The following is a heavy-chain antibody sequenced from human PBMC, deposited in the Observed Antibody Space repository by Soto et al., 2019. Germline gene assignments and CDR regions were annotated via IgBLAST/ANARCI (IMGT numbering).Heavy chain of an antibody. CDR2: IWYDGSNK. D-gene: IGHD1-7*01. CDR1: GFTFSSYG. CDR3: ARDNGLELPYYYYGMDV. V-gene: IGHV3-33*01. J-gene: IGHJ6*02. Sequence: PGGSLRLSCAASGFTFSSYGMHWVRQAPGKGLEWVAVIWYDGSNKYYADSVKGRFTISRDNSKNTLYLQMNSLRAEDTAVYYCARDNGLELPYYYYGMDVWGQGTTVTVSS.